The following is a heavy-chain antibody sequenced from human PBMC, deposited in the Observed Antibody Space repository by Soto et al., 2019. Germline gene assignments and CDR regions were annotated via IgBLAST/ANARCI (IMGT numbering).Heavy chain of an antibody. J-gene: IGHJ6*02. CDR2: IIPIFGTA. CDR1: GGTFSSYA. D-gene: IGHD3-3*01. V-gene: IGHV1-69*06. CDR3: ARGRITIFGVGYYYYGMDV. Sequence: SVKVSCKASGGTFSSYAISWARQAPGQGLEWMGGIIPIFGTANYAQKFQGRVTITADKSTSTAYMELSSLRSEDTAVYYCARGRITIFGVGYYYYGMDVWGQGTTVTVSS.